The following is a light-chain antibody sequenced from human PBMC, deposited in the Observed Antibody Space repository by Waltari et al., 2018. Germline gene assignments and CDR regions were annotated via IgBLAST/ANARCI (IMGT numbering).Light chain of an antibody. V-gene: IGKV1-39*01. Sequence: DIQMTQSPSSLSASVGDRVTITCRASQSISNYLTWYQQKPGKAPNHRIYTASSLQSGVPSRFSGSGSGTDFTLTISSLQPEDFATYYCQQSYSTPLYTFGQGTKLEIK. CDR3: QQSYSTPLYT. CDR2: TAS. J-gene: IGKJ2*01. CDR1: QSISNY.